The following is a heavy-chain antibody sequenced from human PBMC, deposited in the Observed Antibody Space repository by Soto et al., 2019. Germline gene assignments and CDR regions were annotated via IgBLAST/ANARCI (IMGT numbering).Heavy chain of an antibody. Sequence: LRLSCAASGFTFSSYAMHWVRQAPGKGLEWVAVISYDGSNKYYADSVKGRFTISRDNSKNTLYLQMNSLRAEDTAVYYCAKAARPYYYYGMDVWGQGTTVTVSS. CDR3: AKAARPYYYYGMDV. D-gene: IGHD6-6*01. CDR1: GFTFSSYA. V-gene: IGHV3-30-3*01. CDR2: ISYDGSNK. J-gene: IGHJ6*02.